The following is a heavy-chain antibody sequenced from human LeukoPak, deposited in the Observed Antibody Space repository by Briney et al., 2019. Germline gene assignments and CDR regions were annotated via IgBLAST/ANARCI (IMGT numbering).Heavy chain of an antibody. D-gene: IGHD2-15*01. CDR1: GGSISSYY. J-gene: IGHJ4*02. CDR2: IYYSGST. CDR3: ARDQSLYCSGGSCYAFDY. V-gene: IGHV4-59*12. Sequence: SETLSLTCTVSGGSISSYYWSWIRQPPGNGLEWIGYIYYSGSTNYNPSLKSRVTISVDTSKNQFSLKLSSVTAADTAVYYCARDQSLYCSGGSCYAFDYWGQGTLVTVSS.